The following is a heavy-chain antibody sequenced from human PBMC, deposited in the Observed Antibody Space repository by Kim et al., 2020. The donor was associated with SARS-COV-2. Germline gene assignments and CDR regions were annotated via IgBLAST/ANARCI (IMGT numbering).Heavy chain of an antibody. J-gene: IGHJ6*02. D-gene: IGHD5-18*01. V-gene: IGHV3-33*06. CDR1: GFTFSSYG. Sequence: GGSLRLSCAASGFTFSSYGMHWVRQAPGKGLEWVAVIWYDGSNKYYADSVKGRFTISRDNSKNTLYLQMNSLRAEDTAVYYCAKVRGYSDGSRSGMDVWGQGTTVTVSS. CDR3: AKVRGYSDGSRSGMDV. CDR2: IWYDGSNK.